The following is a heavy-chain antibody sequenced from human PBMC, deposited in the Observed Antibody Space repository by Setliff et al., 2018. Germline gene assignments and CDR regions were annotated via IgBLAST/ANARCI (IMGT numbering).Heavy chain of an antibody. J-gene: IGHJ6*03. CDR3: VREGVDSRSSTDYRYYMDV. V-gene: IGHV1-69*05. Sequence: SVKVSCKASGGTFKNYGISWVRQAPGQGLEWMGGIIPIFGTTNYAQKFQGRATIITDESTNTAFMQLSSLRSDDTAVYYCVREGVDSRSSTDYRYYMDVWGKGTTVTVSS. CDR1: GGTFKNYG. D-gene: IGHD3-22*01. CDR2: IIPIFGTT.